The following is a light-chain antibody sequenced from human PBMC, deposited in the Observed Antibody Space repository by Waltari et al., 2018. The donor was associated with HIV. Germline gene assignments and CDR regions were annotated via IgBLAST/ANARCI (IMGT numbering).Light chain of an antibody. CDR2: GAS. Sequence: EFVLTQSPGTLSLSPGHRATLSCRASQSVSSSYLAWYQQRPGQAPRLSIYGASSRAAGIPDRFSGSGSGTDFALTISSLEPEDFAVYYCQQYGSSPITFGGGTKVEIK. J-gene: IGKJ4*01. V-gene: IGKV3-20*01. CDR3: QQYGSSPIT. CDR1: QSVSSSY.